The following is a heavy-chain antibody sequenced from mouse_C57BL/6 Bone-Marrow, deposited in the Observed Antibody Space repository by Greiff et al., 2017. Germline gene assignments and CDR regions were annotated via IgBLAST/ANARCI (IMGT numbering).Heavy chain of an antibody. CDR3: ARCSPAFDV. CDR2: IYPGSGST. D-gene: IGHD1-1*01. J-gene: IGHJ1*03. Sequence: QVQLQQSGAELVKPGASVKMSCKASGYTFTSYCITWVKQRPGQGLEWIGDIYPGSGSTNYNEKFKSKATLTVDTSSSTAYMQLSSLTSEDSAVYYCARCSPAFDVWGTGTTVTVSS. CDR1: GYTFTSYC. V-gene: IGHV1-55*01.